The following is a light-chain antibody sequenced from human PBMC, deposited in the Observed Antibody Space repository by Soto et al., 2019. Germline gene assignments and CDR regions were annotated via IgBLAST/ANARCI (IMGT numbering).Light chain of an antibody. Sequence: EIVMTQSPATLSVSPGERATLSCRASQSVSSNFAWYQQKPGQAPRLLIYGASTRATGIPARFSGSGSGTEFTLTIRSLQSEDFAVYYCKQYNNWPRLTCGGGTKVEIK. CDR2: GAS. CDR1: QSVSSN. CDR3: KQYNNWPRLT. J-gene: IGKJ4*01. V-gene: IGKV3-15*01.